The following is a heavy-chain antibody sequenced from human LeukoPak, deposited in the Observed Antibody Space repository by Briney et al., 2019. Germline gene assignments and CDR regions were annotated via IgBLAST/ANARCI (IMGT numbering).Heavy chain of an antibody. Sequence: SETLSLTCTVSGGSISSSRYYWGWIRQSPGKGLEWIGTIYYSGNTYYNPSLKSRVTISVDTSKNQFSLKLSSVTAADTAVYYCATLYYYDPTTWGQGTLVTVSS. J-gene: IGHJ4*02. CDR3: ATLYYYDPTT. D-gene: IGHD3-22*01. CDR1: GGSISSSRYY. CDR2: IYYSGNT. V-gene: IGHV4-39*01.